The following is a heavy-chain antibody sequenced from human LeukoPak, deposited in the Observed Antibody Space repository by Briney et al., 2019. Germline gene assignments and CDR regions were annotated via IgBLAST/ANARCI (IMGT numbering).Heavy chain of an antibody. CDR3: ARVSEGGSYGW. V-gene: IGHV1-46*01. D-gene: IGHD1-26*01. CDR1: GYTFTSYD. CDR2: ISPSGGST. J-gene: IGHJ4*02. Sequence: ASVKVSCKASGYTFTSYDMHWVRQAPGQGLEWMGKISPSGGSTSYAQKLQGRVTMTRDTSTSTAYMELSSLRSEDTAVYYCARVSEGGSYGWWGQGTLVTVSS.